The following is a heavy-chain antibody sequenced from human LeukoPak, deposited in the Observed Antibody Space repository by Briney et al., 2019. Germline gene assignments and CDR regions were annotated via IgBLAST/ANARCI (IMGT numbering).Heavy chain of an antibody. CDR1: GFTLRGYG. CDR3: ARDLGQYYDTSDNWFDP. Sequence: GGSLRLSCAASGFTLRGYGMHWVRQAPGKGLEWVAFIRYDGSDKSYADSVKGRFTISRDNAKNTLNLQMNSLRAEDTAVYYCARDLGQYYDTSDNWFDPWGQGTLVTVSS. D-gene: IGHD3-22*01. CDR2: IRYDGSDK. J-gene: IGHJ5*02. V-gene: IGHV3-30*02.